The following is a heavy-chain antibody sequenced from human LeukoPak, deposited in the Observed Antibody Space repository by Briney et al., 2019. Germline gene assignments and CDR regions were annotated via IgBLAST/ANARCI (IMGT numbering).Heavy chain of an antibody. CDR2: IYTSGST. J-gene: IGHJ6*04. CDR3: ARGGLAAAAPLDV. V-gene: IGHV4-61*02. CDR1: GGSISSGSYY. Sequence: PSETLSLTCTVSGGSISSGSYYWSWIRQPAGKGLEWIGRIYTSGSTNYNPSLKSRVTISVDTSKNQFSLKLSSVTAADTAVYYCARGGLAAAAPLDVWGKGTTVTVSS. D-gene: IGHD6-13*01.